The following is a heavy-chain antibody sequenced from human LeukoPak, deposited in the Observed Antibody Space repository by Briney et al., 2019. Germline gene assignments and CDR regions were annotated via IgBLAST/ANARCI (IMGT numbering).Heavy chain of an antibody. CDR3: ARGGLSTVYLNFDL. CDR2: VNHYDSI. V-gene: IGHV4-34*01. CDR1: GGSFTGHY. Sequence: SETLSLTCDVSGGSFTGHYWTWIRQPPGQGLEWLGEVNHYDSITYNPSLKGRATISAVTSSNQLSLKLTSVTAADTAVYYCARGGLSTVYLNFDLWGRGTLVTVSS. D-gene: IGHD4-17*01. J-gene: IGHJ2*01.